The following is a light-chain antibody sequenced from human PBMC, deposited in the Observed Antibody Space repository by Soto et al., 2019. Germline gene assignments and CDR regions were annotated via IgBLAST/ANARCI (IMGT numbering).Light chain of an antibody. J-gene: IGLJ3*02. CDR2: GNN. CDR3: QSYDSSSWV. CDR1: SSNIGAGYD. Sequence: QSVLTQPPSVSGAPGQRVTISCTGSSSNIGAGYDVHWYQQLPGTAPKLLIYGNNNRPSGVPDRFSGSKSGTSASLAITGLQAEDEADYYCQSYDSSSWVFGGGTQLTVL. V-gene: IGLV1-40*01.